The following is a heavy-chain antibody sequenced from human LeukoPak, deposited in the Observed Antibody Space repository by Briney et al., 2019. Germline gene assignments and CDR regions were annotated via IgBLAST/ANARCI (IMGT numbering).Heavy chain of an antibody. Sequence: SQTLSLTCAISGDSVSSNSAAWNWIRQSPSRGLEWLGRTYYRSKWYNDYAVSVKSRIIINPDTSKNHFSLRLKSVTPEDTAVYYCARVFRSGFDSWGQGTLVTVSS. CDR1: GDSVSSNSAA. CDR2: TYYRSKWYN. CDR3: ARVFRSGFDS. J-gene: IGHJ4*02. D-gene: IGHD1-14*01. V-gene: IGHV6-1*01.